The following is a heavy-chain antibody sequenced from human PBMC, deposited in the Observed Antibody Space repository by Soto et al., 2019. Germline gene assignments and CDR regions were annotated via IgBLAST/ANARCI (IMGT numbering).Heavy chain of an antibody. Sequence: ASVKVSCKASGYTFTSYAIHWVRQAPGQRLEWMGWINAGNGNTKYSQWFQGRVTITRDTSASTAYMELSSLRSEDTAVYYCERIETGRVVTRPNWFDPWGQGTLVTVSS. CDR1: GYTFTSYA. D-gene: IGHD2-21*02. V-gene: IGHV1-3*01. CDR2: INAGNGNT. CDR3: ERIETGRVVTRPNWFDP. J-gene: IGHJ5*02.